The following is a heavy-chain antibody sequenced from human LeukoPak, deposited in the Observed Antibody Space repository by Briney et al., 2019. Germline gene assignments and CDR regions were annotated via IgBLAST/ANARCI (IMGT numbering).Heavy chain of an antibody. CDR3: ARRYYGSGTNYFDY. CDR1: GXSITTSNW. CDR2: VYHSGST. Sequence: PSGTLSLTCTVSGXSITTSNWWCWVRQPPGKGLDWIGEVYHSGSTTYNSSLKCRLTMSIDNSKNHFSLNLSSVTAADTAVYYCARRYYGSGTNYFDYWGQGTLVTVSS. D-gene: IGHD3-10*01. J-gene: IGHJ4*02. V-gene: IGHV4-4*02.